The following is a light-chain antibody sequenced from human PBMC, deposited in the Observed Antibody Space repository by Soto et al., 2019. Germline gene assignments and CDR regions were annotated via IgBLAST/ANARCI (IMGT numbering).Light chain of an antibody. CDR2: GGS. CDR3: QDYGTSHPWT. J-gene: IGKJ1*01. V-gene: IGKV3-20*01. CDR1: QNIRGNE. Sequence: EVVLTQSPGALSLSPGDGVTLSCRASQNIRGNELAWYRQKRGQAPRLLIYGGSSRAEGIPDRFSGRGTGTNFTLTISRLEPEDSAVYYCQDYGTSHPWTFGQGTKLEIK.